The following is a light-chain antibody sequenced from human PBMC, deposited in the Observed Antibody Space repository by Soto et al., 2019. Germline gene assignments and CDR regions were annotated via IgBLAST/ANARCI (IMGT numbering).Light chain of an antibody. CDR1: QSVSSN. Sequence: EIVMTQSLATLSVSPGERATLSCSASQSVSSNLAWYQQKPGQAPRLLIYGASTRATGIPARFSGSGSGTEFTLTISSLQSEDFAVYYCQQYNNWPPAWTFGQGTKVEIK. CDR3: QQYNNWPPAWT. V-gene: IGKV3-15*01. J-gene: IGKJ1*01. CDR2: GAS.